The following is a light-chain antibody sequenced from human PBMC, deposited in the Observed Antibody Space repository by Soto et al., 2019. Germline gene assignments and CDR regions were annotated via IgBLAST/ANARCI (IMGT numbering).Light chain of an antibody. Sequence: EIVLTQSPGTLSLSPGERATLSCRASQSVSSSYLAWYQQKPGQAPSQLIYGASSRATGIADRFSGSGSGTDFTLTITRMEPEDFAVYYCQHYRTSFGGGTRVEIK. CDR2: GAS. J-gene: IGKJ4*01. CDR3: QHYRTS. V-gene: IGKV3-20*01. CDR1: QSVSSSY.